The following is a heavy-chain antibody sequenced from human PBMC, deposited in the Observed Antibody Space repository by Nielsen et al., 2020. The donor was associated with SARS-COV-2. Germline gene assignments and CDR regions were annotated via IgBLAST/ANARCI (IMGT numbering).Heavy chain of an antibody. V-gene: IGHV4-31*03. CDR3: ARMPRAVAGTSWFDP. Sequence: LRLSCTVSGGSISSGGYYWSWIRQHPGKGLEWIGYIYYSGSTYYNPSLKSRVTISVDTSKNQFSLKLSSVTAADTAVYYCARMPRAVAGTSWFDPWGKGTLVTVSS. D-gene: IGHD1-14*01. CDR1: GGSISSGGYY. J-gene: IGHJ5*02. CDR2: IYYSGST.